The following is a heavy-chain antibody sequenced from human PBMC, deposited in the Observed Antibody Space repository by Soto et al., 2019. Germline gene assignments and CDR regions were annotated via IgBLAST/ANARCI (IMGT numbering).Heavy chain of an antibody. J-gene: IGHJ4*02. CDR2: ISGSSTYI. CDR3: ARGDDSSGYYD. D-gene: IGHD3-22*01. Sequence: PGGSLRLSCAASGSTFSDYYMSWIRQSPGKGLEWVSYISGSSTYINYADSVRGRFTISRDNAKNSLYLQMNSLRVEDTAVYYCARGDDSSGYYDWGQGTLVTVSS. V-gene: IGHV3-11*06. CDR1: GSTFSDYY.